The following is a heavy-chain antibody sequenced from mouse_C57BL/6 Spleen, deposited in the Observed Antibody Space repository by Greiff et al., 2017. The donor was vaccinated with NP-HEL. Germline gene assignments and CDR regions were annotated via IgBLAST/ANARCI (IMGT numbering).Heavy chain of an antibody. CDR2: LYPGDGDT. CDR3: ARYSYYSNYDAMDY. J-gene: IGHJ4*01. D-gene: IGHD2-5*01. CDR1: GYAFSSYW. V-gene: IGHV1-80*01. Sequence: VQLQQSGAELVKPGASVKISCKASGYAFSSYWMNWVKQRPGKGLEWIGQLYPGDGDTNYNGKFKGKATLTADKSSSTAYMQLSSLTSEDSAVYFCARYSYYSNYDAMDYWGQGTSVTVSS.